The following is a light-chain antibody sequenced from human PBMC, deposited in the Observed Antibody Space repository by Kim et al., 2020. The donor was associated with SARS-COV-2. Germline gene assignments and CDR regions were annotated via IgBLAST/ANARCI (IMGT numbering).Light chain of an antibody. CDR1: RSTS. J-gene: IGKJ1*01. V-gene: IGKV3-20*01. Sequence: RSTSLAWYQQKPGQAPRLLIYGASTRATGIPDRFSGSGSGTDFTLTISRLEPEDSAVYYCQHYGSSSWTFGQGTKVDIK. CDR2: GAS. CDR3: QHYGSSSWT.